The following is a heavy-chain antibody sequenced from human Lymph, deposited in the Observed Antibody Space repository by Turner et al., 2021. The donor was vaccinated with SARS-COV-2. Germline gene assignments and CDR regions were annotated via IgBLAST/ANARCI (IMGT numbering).Heavy chain of an antibody. CDR2: ITFTSSYI. CDR3: ARGPPDFPYYFDY. Sequence: EVQLVESGGRLVKPGGSLRLSCAASGFTFSSYSRNWVRQAPGKGLEWVSSITFTSSYIYYADSVKGRCTISRDNDKNSLYLQMNSMRAEDTAVYYCARGPPDFPYYFDYWGQGTLVTVSS. V-gene: IGHV3-21*01. D-gene: IGHD2-21*02. J-gene: IGHJ4*02. CDR1: GFTFSSYS.